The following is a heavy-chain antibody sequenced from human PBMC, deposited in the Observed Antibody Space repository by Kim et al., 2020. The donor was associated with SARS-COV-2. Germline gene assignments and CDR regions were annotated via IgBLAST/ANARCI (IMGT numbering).Heavy chain of an antibody. V-gene: IGHV3-33*01. Sequence: YADTVKGRFTISRANSKNTLYLQMNSLRAEDTAVYYCARDINRYSYVFDYWGQGTLVTVSS. J-gene: IGHJ4*02. D-gene: IGHD5-18*01. CDR3: ARDINRYSYVFDY.